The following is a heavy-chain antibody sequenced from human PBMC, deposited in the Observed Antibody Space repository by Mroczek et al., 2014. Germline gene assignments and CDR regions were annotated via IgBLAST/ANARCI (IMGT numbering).Heavy chain of an antibody. CDR1: GFTFSSYG. V-gene: IGHV3-30*18. CDR2: ISYDGSNK. J-gene: IGHJ3*02. D-gene: IGHD1-20*01. CDR3: ANRDKISITGKEMKAFDI. Sequence: QVQLQESGGGVVQPGRSLRLSCAASGFTFSSYGMHWVRQAPGKGLEWVAVISYDGSNKYYADSVKGRFTISRDNSKNTLYLQMNSLRAEDTAVYYCANRDKISITGKEMKAFDIWGQGTMVTVSS.